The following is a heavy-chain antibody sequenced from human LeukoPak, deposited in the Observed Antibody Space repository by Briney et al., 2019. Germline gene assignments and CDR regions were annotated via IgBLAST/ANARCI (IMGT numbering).Heavy chain of an antibody. Sequence: SETLSLTCTVSGGSISGYFWSWIRQPPGKGPEWIGNIYYSGSTNYNPSLKSRVTISVDTSKNQFSLKLSSVTAADTAMYYCARDTAVALWGQGTLVTVSS. V-gene: IGHV4-59*01. CDR2: IYYSGST. D-gene: IGHD4-23*01. J-gene: IGHJ4*02. CDR3: ARDTAVAL. CDR1: GGSISGYF.